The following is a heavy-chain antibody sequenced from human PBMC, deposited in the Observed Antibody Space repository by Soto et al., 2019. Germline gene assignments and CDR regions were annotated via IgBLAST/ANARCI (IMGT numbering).Heavy chain of an antibody. CDR1: GFTFSSYA. CDR3: ARDHGGYSSSWPYYYYYYGMDV. Sequence: EVQLLESGGGLVQPGGSLRLSCAASGFTFSSYAMSWVRQAPGKGLEWVSAISGSTIYYADSVKGRFTISRDNAKNSLYLQMNSLRAEDTAVDYCARDHGGYSSSWPYYYYYYGMDVWGQGTTVTVSS. J-gene: IGHJ6*02. CDR2: ISGSTI. D-gene: IGHD6-13*01. V-gene: IGHV3-23*01.